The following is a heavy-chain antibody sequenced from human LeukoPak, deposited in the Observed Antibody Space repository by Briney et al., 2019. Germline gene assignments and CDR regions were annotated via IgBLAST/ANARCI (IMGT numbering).Heavy chain of an antibody. CDR3: ARVDYYDSSGYYYHDY. J-gene: IGHJ4*02. V-gene: IGHV4-34*01. Sequence: SETLSLTCAVYGGSLSGYYWSWIRQPPGKGLEWIGEINHSGSTNYNPSLRSRVTISVDTSKNQFSLKLGSVTAADTAVYYCARVDYYDSSGYYYHDYWGQGTLVTVSS. D-gene: IGHD3-22*01. CDR2: INHSGST. CDR1: GGSLSGYY.